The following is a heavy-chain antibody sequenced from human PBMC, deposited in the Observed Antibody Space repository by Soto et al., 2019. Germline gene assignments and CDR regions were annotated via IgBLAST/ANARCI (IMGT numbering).Heavy chain of an antibody. CDR1: GFTFSSYW. J-gene: IGHJ4*02. D-gene: IGHD2-15*01. V-gene: IGHV3-7*03. CDR2: IKEDGSEK. CDR3: ARGQYGGKGY. Sequence: EVQLVESGGGLVQPGGSLRFSCAASGFTFSSYWMNWVRQAPGKGLEWVANIKEDGSEKNYVDSVKGRFIISRDNAKESLFLQMNSLRAEDTAVYYCARGQYGGKGYWGQGTLVTVSS.